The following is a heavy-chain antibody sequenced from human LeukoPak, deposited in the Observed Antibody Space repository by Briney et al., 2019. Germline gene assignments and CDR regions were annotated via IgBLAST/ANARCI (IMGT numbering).Heavy chain of an antibody. D-gene: IGHD2-21*02. CDR1: GFTFSGYG. V-gene: IGHV3-30*18. CDR2: ISYDGSHK. Sequence: PGGSLRLSCAASGFTFSGYGTHWVRQAPGKGLEWVAVISYDGSHKYFADSVKGRFTISRDNAKNTLYLQMNSLRIEDTAVYYCAKGSDYAFDMWGQGTMVTISS. J-gene: IGHJ3*02. CDR3: AKGSDYAFDM.